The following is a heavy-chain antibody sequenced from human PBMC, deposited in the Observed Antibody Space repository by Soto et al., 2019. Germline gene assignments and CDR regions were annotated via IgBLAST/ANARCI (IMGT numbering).Heavy chain of an antibody. CDR3: ARGPSGDKVDY. CDR1: GDSISSGDYN. D-gene: IGHD7-27*01. CDR2: IYDSGST. V-gene: IGHV4-30-4*01. Sequence: SETLSLTCTVSGDSISSGDYNWSWIRQSPGKGLEWIGHIYDSGSTYNNPSLQSRVTISVDTSKNQFSLNLSSVTAADTAVYYCARGPSGDKVDYWGQGTLVTVSS. J-gene: IGHJ4*02.